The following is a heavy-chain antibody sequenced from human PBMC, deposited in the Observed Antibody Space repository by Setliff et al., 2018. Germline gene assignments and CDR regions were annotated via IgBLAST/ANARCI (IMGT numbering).Heavy chain of an antibody. CDR3: ARAYYYGSGNSHKYYMDV. J-gene: IGHJ6*03. Sequence: PSETLSLTCTVSGGSISSSYWSRIRQPPGKGLEWIGYFYHSGSMNYNPSLKGRVTMSVDTSNNQLSLRLTSVSAADTAVYYCARAYYYGSGNSHKYYMDVWGKGTAVTVSS. CDR2: FYHSGSM. D-gene: IGHD3-10*01. V-gene: IGHV4-4*09. CDR1: GGSISSSY.